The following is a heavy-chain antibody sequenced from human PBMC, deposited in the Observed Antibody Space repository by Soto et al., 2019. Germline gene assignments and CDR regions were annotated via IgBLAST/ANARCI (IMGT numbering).Heavy chain of an antibody. CDR3: AKRNYYDTTGYYYPYYFDH. CDR1: GFTFSSYA. J-gene: IGHJ4*02. Sequence: GGSLRLSCAASGFTFSSYALSWVRQAPGKGLEWVSGISESGGSTYYADSVKGRFTISRDNSKNTLYLQMNSLRAEDTAVYYCAKRNYYDTTGYYYPYYFDHWGRGTLVTVSS. CDR2: ISESGGST. D-gene: IGHD3-22*01. V-gene: IGHV3-23*01.